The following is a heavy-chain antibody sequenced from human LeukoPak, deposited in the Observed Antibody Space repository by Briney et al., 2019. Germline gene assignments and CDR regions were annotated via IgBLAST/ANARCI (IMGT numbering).Heavy chain of an antibody. J-gene: IGHJ5*02. V-gene: IGHV3-33*06. Sequence: PGGSLRLSCAASGFTFSGYAMYWVRQAPGKGLEWMAVIWFDESKAYYADSVKGRFTISRDNSKNTLFLHMNSVRVEDTAVYYCAKDLIGGNCRSLPDHWGQGTLVTVSS. CDR2: IWFDESKA. D-gene: IGHD2-15*01. CDR1: GFTFSGYA. CDR3: AKDLIGGNCRSLPDH.